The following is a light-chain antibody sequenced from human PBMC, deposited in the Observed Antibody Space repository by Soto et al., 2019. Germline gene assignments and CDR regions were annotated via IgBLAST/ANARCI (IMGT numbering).Light chain of an antibody. CDR2: GAS. Sequence: EIVMTHSLATLSVSPCERATLSFSASQSVSSNLAWYQQKPGQAPRLLIYGASTRATGIPARFSGSGSGTEFTLTISSLQSEDFAVYYCQQYNNWPPWPFGQGTKAAIK. CDR1: QSVSSN. CDR3: QQYNNWPPWP. V-gene: IGKV3-15*01. J-gene: IGKJ1*01.